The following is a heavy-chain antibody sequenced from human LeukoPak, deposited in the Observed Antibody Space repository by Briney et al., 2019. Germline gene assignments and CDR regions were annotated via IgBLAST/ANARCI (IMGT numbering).Heavy chain of an antibody. D-gene: IGHD5-12*01. CDR2: IYYSGST. J-gene: IGHJ4*02. Sequence: PSETLSLTCTVSGGSMSPYHWGWIRQPPGKGLEWTGYIYYSGSTNYNPSLKSRVTISVDTSKNQFSLKLSSVTAADTAVYYCARLGGYGIDHWGQGTLVTVSS. CDR1: GGSMSPYH. CDR3: ARLGGYGIDH. V-gene: IGHV4-59*08.